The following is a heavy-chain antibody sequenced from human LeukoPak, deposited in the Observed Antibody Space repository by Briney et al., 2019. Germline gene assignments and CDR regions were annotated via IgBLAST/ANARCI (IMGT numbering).Heavy chain of an antibody. D-gene: IGHD3-10*01. J-gene: IGHJ4*02. CDR2: MYTSGST. V-gene: IGHV4-61*02. CDR3: ARSTWGLSYYYGAGTPFDY. Sequence: PSETLSLTCTVSGGSISSGSYYWSWIRQPAGKGLEWIGRMYTSGSTNYNPSLKSRVTISVDTSKNQFSLKLSSVTAADTAVYYCARSTWGLSYYYGAGTPFDYWGQGTLVTVSS. CDR1: GGSISSGSYY.